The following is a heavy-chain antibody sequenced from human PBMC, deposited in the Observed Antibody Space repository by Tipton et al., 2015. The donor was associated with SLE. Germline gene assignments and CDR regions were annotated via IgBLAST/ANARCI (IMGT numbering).Heavy chain of an antibody. J-gene: IGHJ6*02. CDR2: ISDGGGT. D-gene: IGHD2-8*01. CDR1: GFTFNNYI. Sequence: LRLSCTASGFTFNNYIMNWVRQAPGKGLEWIGYISDGGGTNHNPSLKSRVTISVDPAKNQFSLKLASVTAADTAVYYCARGMLTWRGAIVGVDVWGQGTTVNVSS. V-gene: IGHV4-59*08. CDR3: ARGMLTWRGAIVGVDV.